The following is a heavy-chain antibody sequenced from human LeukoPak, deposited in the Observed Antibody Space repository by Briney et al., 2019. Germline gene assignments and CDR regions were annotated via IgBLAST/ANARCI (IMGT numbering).Heavy chain of an antibody. V-gene: IGHV4-34*01. CDR2: INQSGTT. CDR3: ARGSMGARLGY. J-gene: IGHJ4*02. Sequence: SETLSLTCAVYGGSFSGYFWTWIRQPPGKGLEWIGEINQSGTTNYNPSLKSRVTISVDTSKNQFSLKLTSVTAADTAVYYCARGSMGARLGYWGQGTLVTVSS. CDR1: GGSFSGYF. D-gene: IGHD1-26*01.